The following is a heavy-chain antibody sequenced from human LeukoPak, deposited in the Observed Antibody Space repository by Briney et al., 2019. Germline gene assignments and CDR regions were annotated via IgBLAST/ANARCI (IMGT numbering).Heavy chain of an antibody. CDR1: GGTSSSYA. CDR2: IIPILGIA. Sequence: SVKVSCKASGGTSSSYAISWVRQAPGQGLEWMGRIIPILGIANYAQKFQGRVTITADKSTSTAYMELSSLRSEDTAVYYCARERGVVPAAQFDPWGQGTLVTVSS. D-gene: IGHD2-2*01. CDR3: ARERGVVPAAQFDP. V-gene: IGHV1-69*04. J-gene: IGHJ5*02.